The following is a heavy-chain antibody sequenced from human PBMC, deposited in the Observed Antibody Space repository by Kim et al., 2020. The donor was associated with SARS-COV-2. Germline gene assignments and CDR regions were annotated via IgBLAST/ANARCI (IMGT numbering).Heavy chain of an antibody. CDR3: ARHRTVGYGSGSYGWFDP. V-gene: IGHV4-39*01. Sequence: KSRVTIAVDTSKNQFSLKLSSVTAADTAVYYCARHRTVGYGSGSYGWFDPWGQGTLVTVSS. J-gene: IGHJ5*02. D-gene: IGHD3-10*01.